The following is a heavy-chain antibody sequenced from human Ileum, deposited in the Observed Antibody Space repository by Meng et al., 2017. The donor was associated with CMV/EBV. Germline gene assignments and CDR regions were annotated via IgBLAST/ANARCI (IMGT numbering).Heavy chain of an antibody. CDR3: ARCYNLDFWRGGLDSFYSGMDV. D-gene: IGHD3-3*01. V-gene: IGHV5-51*01. Sequence: GESLKISCKGSGYSFSSYWIGWVRQMPGKGLEWMGVIYPDDSDTRYSPSFQGQVTISADKYISTAYLQWTSLKASDTAMYYCARCYNLDFWRGGLDSFYSGMDVWGQGTAVTVSS. J-gene: IGHJ6*02. CDR1: GYSFSSYW. CDR2: IYPDDSDT.